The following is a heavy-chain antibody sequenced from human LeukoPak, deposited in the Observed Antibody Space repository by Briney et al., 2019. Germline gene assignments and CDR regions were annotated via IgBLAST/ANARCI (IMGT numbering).Heavy chain of an antibody. V-gene: IGHV3-48*04. J-gene: IGHJ4*02. CDR3: AIGNYRALY. CDR1: GFTFSSYG. Sequence: GRSLRLSCAASGFTFSSYGMHWVRQAPGQGLEWVSYISSSGSNRYYADSVKGRFTISRDNAQNSLYLQMNSLRAEDSAVYYCAIGNYRALYWGQGTLVTVSS. CDR2: ISSSGSNR. D-gene: IGHD1-7*01.